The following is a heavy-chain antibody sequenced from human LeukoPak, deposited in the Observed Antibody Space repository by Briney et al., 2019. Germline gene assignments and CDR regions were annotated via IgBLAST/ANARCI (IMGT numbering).Heavy chain of an antibody. D-gene: IGHD3-10*01. CDR3: ARGLGRPWMVQRSFDY. J-gene: IGHJ4*02. CDR2: INHSAST. CDR1: GGSLSGYY. Sequence: SETLSLTCAVYGGSLSGYYWSWSREPPGEGGEWSGEINHSASTNYIPSLKSRVTLSVDTSKNQFSLTLNSVTAADTAVYYCARGLGRPWMVQRSFDYWGQGTLVTVSS. V-gene: IGHV4-34*01.